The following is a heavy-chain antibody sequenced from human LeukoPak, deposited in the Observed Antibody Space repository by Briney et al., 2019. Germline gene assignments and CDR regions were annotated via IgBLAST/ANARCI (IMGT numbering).Heavy chain of an antibody. CDR2: INHSGST. J-gene: IGHJ6*02. Sequence: SEALSLTCAVYGGSFSGYYWSWIRQPPGKGLEWIGEINHSGSTNYNPSLKSRVTISVDTSKNQFSLKLSSVTAADTAAYYCARLRGAQWFRYYGMDVWGQGTTVTVSS. CDR1: GGSFSGYY. V-gene: IGHV4-34*01. CDR3: ARLRGAQWFRYYGMDV. D-gene: IGHD3-22*01.